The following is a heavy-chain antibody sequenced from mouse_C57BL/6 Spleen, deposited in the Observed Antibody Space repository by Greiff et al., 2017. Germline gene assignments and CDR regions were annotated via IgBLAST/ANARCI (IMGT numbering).Heavy chain of an antibody. V-gene: IGHV1-18*01. CDR2: INPNNGGT. Sequence: VQLQQSGPELVKPGASVKIPCKASGYTFTDYNMDWVKQSHGKSLEWIGDINPNNGGTIYNQKFKGKATLTVDKSSSTAYMELRSLTSEDTAVYYCAREAHYYGSSSGVYYFDYWGQGTTLTVSS. D-gene: IGHD1-1*01. J-gene: IGHJ2*01. CDR1: GYTFTDYN. CDR3: AREAHYYGSSSGVYYFDY.